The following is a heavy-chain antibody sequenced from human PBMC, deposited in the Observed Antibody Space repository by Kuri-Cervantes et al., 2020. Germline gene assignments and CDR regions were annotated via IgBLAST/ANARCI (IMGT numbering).Heavy chain of an antibody. D-gene: IGHD2-2*02. CDR3: ARVFCSSTSCYRGRFDP. V-gene: IGHV1-3*01. Sequence: ASVKVSCKASGYTFTSYAMHWVRQAPGQRLEWMGWINAGNGNTKYSQKFQGRVTITRDTSASTAYMELSSLRSEDTAVYYCARVFCSSTSCYRGRFDPWGQGTLGTVSS. J-gene: IGHJ5*02. CDR1: GYTFTSYA. CDR2: INAGNGNT.